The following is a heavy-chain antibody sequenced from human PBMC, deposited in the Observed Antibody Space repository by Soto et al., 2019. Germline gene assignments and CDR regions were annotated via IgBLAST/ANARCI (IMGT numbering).Heavy chain of an antibody. V-gene: IGHV3-30*18. J-gene: IGHJ6*02. CDR2: ISYDGSNK. Sequence: ALRLSCAASVFTFSSYGMHWVRQAPGKGLEWVAVISYDGSNKYYADSVKGRFTISRDNSKNTLYLQMNSLRAEDTAVYYCAKAGYCSSTSCHGNYYGMDVWGQGTTVTVYS. D-gene: IGHD2-2*01. CDR1: VFTFSSYG. CDR3: AKAGYCSSTSCHGNYYGMDV.